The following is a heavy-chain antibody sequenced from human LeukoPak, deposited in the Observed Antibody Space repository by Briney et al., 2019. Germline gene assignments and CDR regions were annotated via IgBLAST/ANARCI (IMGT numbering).Heavy chain of an antibody. CDR2: ISWNSGSI. J-gene: IGHJ4*02. CDR1: GFTFDDYA. D-gene: IGHD6-19*01. V-gene: IGHV3-9*01. Sequence: GRSLRLSCAASGFTFDDYAMHWVRQAPGKGLEWVSGISWNSGSIGYADSVKGRFTISRDNAKNSLYLQMNSLRAEDTALYYCAKEGIAVAASFDYWGQGTLVTVSS. CDR3: AKEGIAVAASFDY.